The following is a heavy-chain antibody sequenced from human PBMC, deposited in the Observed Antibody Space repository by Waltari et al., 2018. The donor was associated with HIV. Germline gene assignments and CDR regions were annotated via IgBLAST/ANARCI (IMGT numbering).Heavy chain of an antibody. J-gene: IGHJ6*02. D-gene: IGHD1-1*01. CDR1: GFTFRNYG. V-gene: IGHV3-23*01. CDR3: AIQYNPLNNYYYGMDV. Sequence: EVQLLESGGGLVQPGGSLRLSCVGSGFTFRNYGMTWVHQAPGKGLEWVSGLSGSGGSTHYADSVKGRFTISRDNSNNTSYLQMNSLRAEDTAVYYCAIQYNPLNNYYYGMDVWGQGTTVTVSS. CDR2: LSGSGGST.